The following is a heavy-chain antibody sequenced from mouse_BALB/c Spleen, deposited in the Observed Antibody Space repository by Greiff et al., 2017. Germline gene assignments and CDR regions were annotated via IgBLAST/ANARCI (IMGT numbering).Heavy chain of an antibody. V-gene: IGHV5-6*02. CDR1: GFTFSSYG. Sequence: EVMLVESGGDLVKPGGSLKLSCAASGFTFSSYGMSWVRQTPDKRLEWVATISSGGSYTYYPDSVKGRFTISRDNAKNTLYLQMSSLKSEDTAMYYCARHAPLYYGSSQSLAYWGQGTLVTVSA. CDR3: ARHAPLYYGSSQSLAY. D-gene: IGHD1-1*01. J-gene: IGHJ3*01. CDR2: ISSGGSYT.